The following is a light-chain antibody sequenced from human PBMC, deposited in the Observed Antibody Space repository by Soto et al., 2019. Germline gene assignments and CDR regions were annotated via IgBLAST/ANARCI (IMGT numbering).Light chain of an antibody. CDR3: QQYDRYPLT. CDR2: DVS. CDR1: QSINNL. Sequence: DVQMTQSPSTLSASVGDRVTITCRASQSINNLLAWYQQKPGKAPKFLIYDVSTLESGVPSRFSGSGSGTEFTLTISSLQPEDFATYYCQQYDRYPLTFSVGTRVEIK. J-gene: IGKJ4*01. V-gene: IGKV1-5*01.